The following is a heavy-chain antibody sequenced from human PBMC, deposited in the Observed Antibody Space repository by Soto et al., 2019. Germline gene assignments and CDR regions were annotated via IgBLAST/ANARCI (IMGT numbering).Heavy chain of an antibody. CDR3: AHATGFGEVFFDY. D-gene: IGHD3-10*01. CDR1: GFSLSSSGVA. Sequence: QITLKESGPTLVRPTQTLTLTCTFSGFSLSSSGVAVGWIRQPPGKALEWLALIYWDDDKRHSPSLKSRLTITKVTSRRQVVLTMTNMDPVDTAPYYCAHATGFGEVFFDYWGHGILVTVSS. CDR2: IYWDDDK. J-gene: IGHJ4*01. V-gene: IGHV2-5*02.